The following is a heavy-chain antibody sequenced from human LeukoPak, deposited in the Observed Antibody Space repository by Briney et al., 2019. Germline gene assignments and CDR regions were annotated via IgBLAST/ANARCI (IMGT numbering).Heavy chain of an antibody. V-gene: IGHV3-23*01. CDR3: ARSLSSRFSGPRRPYYFDY. J-gene: IGHJ4*02. CDR1: GFTMSNYA. CDR2: ISSSGGST. D-gene: IGHD3-16*02. Sequence: GGSLRLSCAASGFTMSNYAMSWVRQAPGKGLQWGSGISSSGGSTYQVDSVKGRFTISRDNSKNTLYLQMNSLRAEDTAVYYCARSLSSRFSGPRRPYYFDYWGQGTLVTVSS.